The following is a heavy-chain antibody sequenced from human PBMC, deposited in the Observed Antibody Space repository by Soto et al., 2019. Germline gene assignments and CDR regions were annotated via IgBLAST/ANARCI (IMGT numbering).Heavy chain of an antibody. D-gene: IGHD3-3*01. CDR3: ARDRSGYPTLYYYYYGMDV. V-gene: IGHV1-69*13. Sequence: SVKVSCKASGGTFSSYAISWVRLAPGQGLEWMGGIIPIFGTANYAQKFQGRVTITADESTSTAYMELSSLRSEDTAVYYCARDRSGYPTLYYYYYGMDVWGQGTTVTVSS. CDR2: IIPIFGTA. J-gene: IGHJ6*02. CDR1: GGTFSSYA.